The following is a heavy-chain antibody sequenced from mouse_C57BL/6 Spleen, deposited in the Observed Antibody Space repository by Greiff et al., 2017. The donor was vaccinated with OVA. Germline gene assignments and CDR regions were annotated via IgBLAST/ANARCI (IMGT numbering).Heavy chain of an antibody. CDR3: ASERDYAMDY. CDR2: IWRGGST. CDR1: GFSLTSYG. Sequence: VQLQQSGPGLVQPSQSLSITCTVSGFSLTSYGVHWVRQSPGKGLEWLGVIWRGGSTDYNAAFMSRLSISKDNSKSQVFLKMNSLQTDDTAMYYCASERDYAMDYWGQGTSVTVSS. V-gene: IGHV2-5*01. J-gene: IGHJ4*01.